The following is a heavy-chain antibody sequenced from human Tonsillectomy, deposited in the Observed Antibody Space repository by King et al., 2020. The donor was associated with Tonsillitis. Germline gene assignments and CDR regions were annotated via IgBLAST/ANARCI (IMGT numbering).Heavy chain of an antibody. CDR3: ARENGDGSGSSYYYYGMDV. Sequence: VQLVESGGGLVQPGGSLRLSCAASGFTFSDHYMDWVRQAPGKGLEWVGRTRNKANSYTTEYAASVKGRFTIPRDDSKNSLYLQMNSLKTEDTAVYYCARENGDGSGSSYYYYGMDVWGQGTTVTVSS. V-gene: IGHV3-72*01. J-gene: IGHJ6*02. D-gene: IGHD3-10*01. CDR2: TRNKANSYTT. CDR1: GFTFSDHY.